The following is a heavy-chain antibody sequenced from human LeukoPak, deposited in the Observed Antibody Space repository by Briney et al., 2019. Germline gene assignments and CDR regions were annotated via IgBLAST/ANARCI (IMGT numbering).Heavy chain of an antibody. CDR2: IYSGGST. J-gene: IGHJ4*02. V-gene: IGHV3-53*01. D-gene: IGHD1-26*01. CDR1: GFTVSSNY. Sequence: GGSMRLACAASGFTVSSNYMSWVRQAPGKGLEWVSVIYSGGSTYYADSVKGRFTISRDNSKNTLYLQMNSLRAEDTAVYYCAMILPGSYKDYWGQGTLVTVSS. CDR3: AMILPGSYKDY.